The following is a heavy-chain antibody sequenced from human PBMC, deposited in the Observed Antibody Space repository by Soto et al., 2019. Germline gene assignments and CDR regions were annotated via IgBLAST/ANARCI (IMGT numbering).Heavy chain of an antibody. V-gene: IGHV3-30*18. CDR1: GFTFSSYG. CDR3: AKDSVVAATLGYYFDY. J-gene: IGHJ4*02. CDR2: ISYDGSNK. Sequence: QVQLVESGGGVVQPGRSLRLSCAASGFTFSSYGMHWVRQAPGKGLEWVAVISYDGSNKYYADSVKSRFTISRDNSKNTLYLQMNSLRAEDTAVYYCAKDSVVAATLGYYFDYWGQGTLVTVSS. D-gene: IGHD2-15*01.